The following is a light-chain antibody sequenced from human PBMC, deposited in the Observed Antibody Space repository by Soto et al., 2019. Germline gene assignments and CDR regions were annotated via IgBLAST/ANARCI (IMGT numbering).Light chain of an antibody. CDR2: AAS. CDR3: QQSYSTLPLT. V-gene: IGKV1-39*01. J-gene: IGKJ4*01. CDR1: QNISSY. Sequence: DIQMTQSPSSLSASVGDRVTITCRASQNISSYLNWYQQKPGKAPKLLIYAASSLQSGVPSRFSGSGSGTDFTLTISSLQPEDFATYYCQQSYSTLPLTFGGGTKVDIK.